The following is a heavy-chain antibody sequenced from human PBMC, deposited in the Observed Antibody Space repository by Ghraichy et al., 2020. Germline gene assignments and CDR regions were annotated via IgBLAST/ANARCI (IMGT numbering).Heavy chain of an antibody. CDR3: AKDDIAVNPFDY. CDR2: IRSDGNDK. CDR1: GFTVRLYG. J-gene: IGHJ4*02. V-gene: IGHV3-30*02. Sequence: GSLRLSCAASGFTVRLYGMHWVRQVPGKGLEWVAFIRSDGNDKYYADSVKGRFTISRDLSKNTLYLQMNSLRPEDTAVYYCAKDDIAVNPFDYWGQGTLVTVSS. D-gene: IGHD6-19*01.